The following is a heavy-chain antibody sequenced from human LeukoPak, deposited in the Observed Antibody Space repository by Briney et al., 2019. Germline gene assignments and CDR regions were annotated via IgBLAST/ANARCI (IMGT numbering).Heavy chain of an antibody. D-gene: IGHD1-26*01. J-gene: IGHJ4*02. CDR3: AKGTLGAVSFSNFDY. CDR1: GFTFNNYA. V-gene: IGHV3-23*01. Sequence: GGSLRLSCAASGFTFNNYAMSWVRQAPGKGLERVSSISSGDSTYYADSVKGRFTISRDKSKNTLYLQMSSLRAEDTAVYYCAKGTLGAVSFSNFDYWGQGTLVTVSS. CDR2: ISSGDST.